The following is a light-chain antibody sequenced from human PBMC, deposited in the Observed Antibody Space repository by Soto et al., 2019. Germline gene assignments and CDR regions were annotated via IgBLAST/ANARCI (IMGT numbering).Light chain of an antibody. CDR2: GAS. CDR1: QSVSVN. CDR3: QQDNNWPPLT. J-gene: IGKJ4*01. V-gene: IGKV3-15*01. Sequence: EIVMTQSPATLSVSPGERATLSCRASQSVSVNLAWYQQKPGQPPRLLIYGASTRATGIPARFSGSGSGIEFTLTINSLQSEDFAVYYCQQDNNWPPLTFGGGTKVEIK.